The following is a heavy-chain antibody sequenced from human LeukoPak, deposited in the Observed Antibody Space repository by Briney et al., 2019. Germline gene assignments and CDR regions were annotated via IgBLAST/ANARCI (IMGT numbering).Heavy chain of an antibody. Sequence: GGSLRLSCAASGLTFSSYAMSWVRQAPGKGLEWVSGTSGSGRSIHYADSVKGRFTISRDNSKNTLYLQMNSLRADDTAVYYCAKDMNSWRDGSGLGDYFDYWGQGTLVTVSS. D-gene: IGHD6-19*01. CDR3: AKDMNSWRDGSGLGDYFDY. J-gene: IGHJ4*02. V-gene: IGHV3-23*01. CDR1: GLTFSSYA. CDR2: TSGSGRSI.